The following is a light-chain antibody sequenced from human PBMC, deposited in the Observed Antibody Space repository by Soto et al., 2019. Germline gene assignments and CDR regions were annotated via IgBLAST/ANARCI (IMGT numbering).Light chain of an antibody. J-gene: IGLJ3*02. V-gene: IGLV2-14*01. CDR2: EVT. CDR1: SSDIGGYNY. CDR3: SSYTSSITRV. Sequence: QSALTQPASVSGSPGQSITISCTGTSSDIGGYNYVSWFQQHPGKAPKLMIYEVTNRPSGVSNRFSGSKSGNTASLTISGLQAEDEADYFCSSYTSSITRVFGGGTKLTAL.